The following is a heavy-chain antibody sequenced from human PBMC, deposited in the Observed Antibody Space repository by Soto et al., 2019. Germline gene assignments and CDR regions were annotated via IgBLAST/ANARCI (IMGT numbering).Heavy chain of an antibody. CDR3: ARGGANYYMDV. V-gene: IGHV4-34*01. Sequence: QVQLQQWGAGLLKPSETLSLTCAVYGGSFSGYYWSWIRQPPGKGLEWIGEIHHSGITNHNPSLKSRVTISADTSKNQFSLKVISVTAADTAVYYGARGGANYYMDVWDKGPTVTVSS. J-gene: IGHJ6*03. CDR2: IHHSGIT. CDR1: GGSFSGYY.